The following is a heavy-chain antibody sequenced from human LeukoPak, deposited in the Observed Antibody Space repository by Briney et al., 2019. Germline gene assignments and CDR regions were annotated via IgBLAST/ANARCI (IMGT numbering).Heavy chain of an antibody. CDR1: GYTFTGYY. Sequence: ASVKVSCKASGYTFTGYYMHWVRQAPGQGLEWMGWVNPNSGGTNYAQKFQGRVTMTRDTSISTAYMELSRLRSDDTAVYYCARSTKMYYYDSSGYNFDYWGQGTLVTVSS. J-gene: IGHJ4*02. CDR3: ARSTKMYYYDSSGYNFDY. V-gene: IGHV1-2*02. D-gene: IGHD3-22*01. CDR2: VNPNSGGT.